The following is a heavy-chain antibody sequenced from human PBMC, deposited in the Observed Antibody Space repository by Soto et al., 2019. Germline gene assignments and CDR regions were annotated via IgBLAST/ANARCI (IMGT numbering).Heavy chain of an antibody. CDR3: ARHLGYGDSYVVVGTFDP. CDR2: IYYSGST. J-gene: IGHJ5*02. V-gene: IGHV4-59*08. D-gene: IGHD4-17*01. CDR1: GGSISSYY. Sequence: PSETLSLTCTVSGGSISSYYWSWIRQPPGKGLEWIGYIYYSGSTNYNPSLKSRVTISVDTSKNQFSLKLSSVTAADTAVYYCARHLGYGDSYVVVGTFDPWGQGTLVTVSS.